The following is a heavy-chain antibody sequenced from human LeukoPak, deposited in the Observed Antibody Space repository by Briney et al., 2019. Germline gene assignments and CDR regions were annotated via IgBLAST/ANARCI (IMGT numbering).Heavy chain of an antibody. CDR3: ARDFTIFGVVTPRRVFDP. J-gene: IGHJ5*02. V-gene: IGHV1-2*02. Sequence: ASVKVSCKASGYTFTGYYMHWVRQAPGQGLEWMGWINPNSGGTNYAQKFQGRVTMTRDTSISTAYMELSRLRSDDTAVYYCARDFTIFGVVTPRRVFDPWGQGTLVTVSS. D-gene: IGHD3-3*01. CDR1: GYTFTGYY. CDR2: INPNSGGT.